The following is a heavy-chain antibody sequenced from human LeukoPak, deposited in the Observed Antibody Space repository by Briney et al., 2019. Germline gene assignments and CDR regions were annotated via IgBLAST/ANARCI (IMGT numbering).Heavy chain of an antibody. CDR3: ARGYGGYGL. CDR1: GFLFSTYW. V-gene: IGHV3-7*03. D-gene: IGHD4-17*01. CDR2: IKQDGSEK. J-gene: IGHJ4*02. Sequence: GGSLRLSCAASGFLFSTYWMTWVRQAPGKGLEWVANIKQDGSEKYYVDSVTGRFTIFRDNAKNLLYLQMNSLRAEDTAVYYCARGYGGYGLWGQGTLVTVSS.